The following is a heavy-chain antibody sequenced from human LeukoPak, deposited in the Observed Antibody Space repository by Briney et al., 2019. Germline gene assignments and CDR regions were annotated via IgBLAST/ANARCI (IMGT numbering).Heavy chain of an antibody. CDR2: IWYDGSNK. D-gene: IGHD2-2*01. CDR1: GFTFSSYW. J-gene: IGHJ4*02. CDR3: AKTSCSTTSCPGDY. V-gene: IGHV3-30*02. Sequence: PGGSLRLSCAASGFTFSSYWMSWVRQAPGKGLEWVASIWYDGSNKYYADSVKGRFTISRDNSKNTLYLQMNSLRAEDTAVYYCAKTSCSTTSCPGDYWGQGTLVTVSS.